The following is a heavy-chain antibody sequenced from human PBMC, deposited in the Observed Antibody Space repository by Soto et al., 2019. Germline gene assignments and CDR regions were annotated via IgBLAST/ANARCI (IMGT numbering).Heavy chain of an antibody. Sequence: SVKVSCKASGGTFSSYAISWVRQAPGQGLEWMGGIIPIFGTANYAQKFQGRVTITADESTSTAYMELSSLRSEDAAVYYCAREAGYSSSDDAFDIWGQGTMVTVSS. CDR2: IIPIFGTA. J-gene: IGHJ3*02. CDR3: AREAGYSSSDDAFDI. V-gene: IGHV1-69*13. D-gene: IGHD6-13*01. CDR1: GGTFSSYA.